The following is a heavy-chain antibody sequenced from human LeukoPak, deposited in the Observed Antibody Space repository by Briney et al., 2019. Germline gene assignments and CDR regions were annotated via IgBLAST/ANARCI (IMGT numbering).Heavy chain of an antibody. Sequence: GGSLRLSCAASGFTFNNAWMSWVRQAPGKGLEWVGRIKRKTDGGTTDYAAPVNGRFTISTDDSKNTLYLQMNSLKTEDTAVYFCTTRTVTTGFDYWGQGTLVTVSS. CDR3: TTRTVTTGFDY. J-gene: IGHJ4*02. CDR2: IKRKTDGGTT. D-gene: IGHD4-17*01. CDR1: GFTFNNAW. V-gene: IGHV3-15*01.